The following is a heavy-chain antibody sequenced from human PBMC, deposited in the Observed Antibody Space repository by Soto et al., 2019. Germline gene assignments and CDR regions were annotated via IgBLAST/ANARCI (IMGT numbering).Heavy chain of an antibody. J-gene: IGHJ4*02. CDR2: IYYSGST. Sequence: SETLSLTCTVSGGSVSSGSYYWSWIRQPPGKGLEWIGYIYYSGSTNYNPSLKSRVTISVDTSKNQFSLKLSSVTAADTAVYYCAREVTTVSNFDYWGQGTLVTVSS. V-gene: IGHV4-61*01. CDR3: AREVTTVSNFDY. D-gene: IGHD4-17*01. CDR1: GGSVSSGSYY.